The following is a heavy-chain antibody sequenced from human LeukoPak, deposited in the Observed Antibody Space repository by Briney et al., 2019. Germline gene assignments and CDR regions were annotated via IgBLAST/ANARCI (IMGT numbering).Heavy chain of an antibody. Sequence: GRSLRLSCAASGFTFSSYAMHWVRQAPGKGLEWVAVISYDGSNKYYADSVKGRFTISRDNSKNTLYLQMNSLRAEDTAVYYCAVTLRYFDWSFDVYGMDVWGQGTTVTVSS. J-gene: IGHJ6*02. V-gene: IGHV3-30*04. CDR1: GFTFSSYA. CDR2: ISYDGSNK. D-gene: IGHD3-9*01. CDR3: AVTLRYFDWSFDVYGMDV.